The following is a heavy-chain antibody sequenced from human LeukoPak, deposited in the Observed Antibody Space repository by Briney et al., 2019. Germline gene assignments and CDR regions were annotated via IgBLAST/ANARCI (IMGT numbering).Heavy chain of an antibody. CDR2: IYHSGSN. Sequence: SETLSLTCAVSGYSISSDNYWVWIRQPPRQGLEWTGVIYHSGSNYYNPSLKSRVTMSVDTSKNQFSLKLSSVTAADTAVYYCARAPRDSSSSNYMRRFDYWGQGTLVTVSS. CDR3: ARAPRDSSSSNYMRRFDY. CDR1: GYSISSDNY. J-gene: IGHJ4*02. D-gene: IGHD3-22*01. V-gene: IGHV4-38-2*01.